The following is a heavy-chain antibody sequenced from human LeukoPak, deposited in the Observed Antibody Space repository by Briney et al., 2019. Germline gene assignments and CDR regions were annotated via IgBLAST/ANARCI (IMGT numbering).Heavy chain of an antibody. J-gene: IGHJ4*02. Sequence: GESLRLSCAASGFTFSSYWMSWVRQAPGKGLEWVANIKQDGSEKYYVDSVKGRFTISRDNAKNSLYLQMNSLRAEDTAVYYCARVGDYDFWSGYYRAVTFDYWGQGTLVTVSS. CDR2: IKQDGSEK. CDR1: GFTFSSYW. V-gene: IGHV3-7*01. CDR3: ARVGDYDFWSGYYRAVTFDY. D-gene: IGHD3-3*01.